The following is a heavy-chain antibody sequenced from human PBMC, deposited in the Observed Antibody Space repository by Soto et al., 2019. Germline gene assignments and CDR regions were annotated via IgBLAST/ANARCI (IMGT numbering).Heavy chain of an antibody. Sequence: QDQLVQSGAEVKKPGASVTVSCKASGYSFTNYGMSWVRQAPGQGLEWMGWISGSNGDTHHAQISQGRVTMTTDTLTNTAYMQLRSLRSDDTAVYYCARCYCSVGSCFSCWHFDLWGRGSLVTVSS. J-gene: IGHJ2*01. CDR2: ISGSNGDT. D-gene: IGHD2-15*01. CDR3: ARCYCSVGSCFSCWHFDL. V-gene: IGHV1-18*01. CDR1: GYSFTNYG.